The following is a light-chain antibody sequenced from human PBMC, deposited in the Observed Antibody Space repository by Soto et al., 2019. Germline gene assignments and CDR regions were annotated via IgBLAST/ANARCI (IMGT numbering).Light chain of an antibody. Sequence: DIQMTQSPSTLSASAGDRVTIACRASQSISTWLAWYQQEPGKAPKLLIYGASSLASGVPSRFSGSGSGTEFTLTISSLQPDDFATYYCQHYNDFLLIFGPGTKVDIK. CDR3: QHYNDFLLI. J-gene: IGKJ3*01. CDR1: QSISTW. V-gene: IGKV1-5*01. CDR2: GAS.